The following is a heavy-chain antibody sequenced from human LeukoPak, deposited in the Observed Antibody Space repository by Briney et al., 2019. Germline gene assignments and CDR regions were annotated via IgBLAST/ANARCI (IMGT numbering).Heavy chain of an antibody. J-gene: IGHJ4*02. CDR2: IKQDASEK. CDR1: GFTFSDSW. CDR3: ARALGGLSDF. D-gene: IGHD3-3*01. Sequence: PGGSLRLSCAASGFTFSDSWMSWVRQAPGKGLEWVANIKQDASEKYYVDSVKGRFTISRDNAKNSLYLQINSLRAEDTAVYSCARALGGLSDFWGQGTLVTVSS. V-gene: IGHV3-7*01.